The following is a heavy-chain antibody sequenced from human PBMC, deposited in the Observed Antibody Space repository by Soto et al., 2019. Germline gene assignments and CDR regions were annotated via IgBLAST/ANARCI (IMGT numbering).Heavy chain of an antibody. D-gene: IGHD3-10*01. CDR3: ARVLWFGELSEDY. Sequence: QVQLQESGPGLVKPSQTLSLTCTVSGGSISTGGYYWNWIRQHPGKGLEWIGYMYYSGNTYYNPSLKSRLTISVDTSKNQFSLRLSSVTAADTAVYYCARVLWFGELSEDYWGQGTLVPVSS. CDR2: MYYSGNT. CDR1: GGSISTGGYY. V-gene: IGHV4-31*03. J-gene: IGHJ4*02.